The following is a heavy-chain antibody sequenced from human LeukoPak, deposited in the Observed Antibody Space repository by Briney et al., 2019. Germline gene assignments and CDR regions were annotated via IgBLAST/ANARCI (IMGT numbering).Heavy chain of an antibody. J-gene: IGHJ4*02. V-gene: IGHV4-61*01. CDR2: MFYIVTT. CDR3: ARVQFNGDYGSYYLDY. CDR1: GGSVSSGHYY. Sequence: PSETLSLTCTVSGGSVSSGHYYWSWIRQPPGKGLEWIGYMFYIVTTNYNPSLKSRVTISADTSRNQFSLKLSSVTAADPAVYYCARVQFNGDYGSYYLDYWGQGTLVTVSS. D-gene: IGHD4-17*01.